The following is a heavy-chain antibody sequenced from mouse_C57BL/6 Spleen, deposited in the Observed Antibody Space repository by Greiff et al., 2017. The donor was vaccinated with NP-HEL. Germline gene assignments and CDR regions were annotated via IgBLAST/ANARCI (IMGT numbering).Heavy chain of an antibody. CDR3: AREGNYDYYFDY. CDR2: INPGSGGT. D-gene: IGHD2-4*01. CDR1: GYAFTNYL. Sequence: QVQLQQSGAELVRPGTSVKVSCKASGYAFTNYLIEWVKQRPGQGLEWIGVINPGSGGTNYNEKFKGKATLTADKSSSTAYMQLSSLTSEDSAVYFCAREGNYDYYFDYWGQGTTLTVSS. J-gene: IGHJ2*01. V-gene: IGHV1-54*01.